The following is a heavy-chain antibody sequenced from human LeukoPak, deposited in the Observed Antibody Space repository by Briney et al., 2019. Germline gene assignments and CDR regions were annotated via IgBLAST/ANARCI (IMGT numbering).Heavy chain of an antibody. Sequence: GGSPRLSCGASGFTFSSYAMNWVRQAPGKGLEWVSSISGSGRSTYYADSVRGRFTISRDKSKSTLYLQMNSLRAEDTAVYYCATSSCGGDCYSGFDYWGQGTLVTVSS. D-gene: IGHD2-21*02. CDR2: ISGSGRST. V-gene: IGHV3-23*01. CDR3: ATSSCGGDCYSGFDY. J-gene: IGHJ4*02. CDR1: GFTFSSYA.